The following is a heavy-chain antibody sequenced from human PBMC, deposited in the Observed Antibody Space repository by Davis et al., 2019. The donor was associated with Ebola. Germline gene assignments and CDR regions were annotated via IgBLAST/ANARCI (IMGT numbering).Heavy chain of an antibody. Sequence: ASVKVSCKASGYTFTSYYMHWVRQAPGQGLEWMGIINPSGGSTSYAQKFQGRVTMTRDTSTSTVYMELSSLRSEDTAVYYCARAPQSIAAAGRYYYYGMDVWGQGTTVTVSS. V-gene: IGHV1-46*01. CDR3: ARAPQSIAAAGRYYYYGMDV. D-gene: IGHD6-13*01. CDR1: GYTFTSYY. J-gene: IGHJ6*02. CDR2: INPSGGST.